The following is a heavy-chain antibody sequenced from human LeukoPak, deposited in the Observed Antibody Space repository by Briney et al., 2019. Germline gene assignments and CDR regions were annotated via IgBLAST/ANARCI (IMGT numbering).Heavy chain of an antibody. CDR3: ARLVVIGAFDI. CDR2: IYHSGST. D-gene: IGHD3-22*01. Sequence: PSETLSLTCAVSGGSISSGGYSWSWIRQPPGKGLEWIGYIYHSGSTYYNPSLKSRVTISVDRSKNQFSLKLSSVTAADTAVYYCARLVVIGAFDIWGQGTMVTVSS. CDR1: GGSISSGGYS. J-gene: IGHJ3*02. V-gene: IGHV4-30-2*01.